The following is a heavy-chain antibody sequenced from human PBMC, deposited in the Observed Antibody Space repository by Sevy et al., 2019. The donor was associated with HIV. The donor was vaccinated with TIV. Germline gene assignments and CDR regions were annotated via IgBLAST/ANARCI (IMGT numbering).Heavy chain of an antibody. V-gene: IGHV4-34*01. CDR2: INHSGST. CDR3: ARGPPSRYVWGSYRPTRRFDY. D-gene: IGHD3-16*02. Sequence: SETLSLTCAVYGGSFSGYYWSWNRQPPGKGLEWIGEINHSGSTNYNPSLKSRVTISVDTSKNQFSLKLSSVTAADTAVYYCARGPPSRYVWGSYRPTRRFDYWGQGTLVTVSS. CDR1: GGSFSGYY. J-gene: IGHJ4*02.